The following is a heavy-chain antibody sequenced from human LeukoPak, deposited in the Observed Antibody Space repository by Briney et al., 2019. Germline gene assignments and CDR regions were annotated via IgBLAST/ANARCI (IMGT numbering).Heavy chain of an antibody. CDR2: INHSGST. CDR3: ASLYYYDSSGYFDY. J-gene: IGHJ4*02. D-gene: IGHD3-22*01. Sequence: PSETLSLTCAVYGGSFSGYYWSWIRQPPGKGLEWIGEINHSGSTNYNPSLKSRVTISVDRSKNQFSLKLSSVTAADTAVYYCASLYYYDSSGYFDYWGQGTLVTVSS. V-gene: IGHV4-34*01. CDR1: GGSFSGYY.